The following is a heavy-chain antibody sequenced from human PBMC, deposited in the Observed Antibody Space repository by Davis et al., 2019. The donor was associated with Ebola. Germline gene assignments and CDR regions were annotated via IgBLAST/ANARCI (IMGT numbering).Heavy chain of an antibody. CDR1: GAAIGDGNYY. CDR2: IYDSERS. J-gene: IGHJ4*02. CDR3: STRPLQSSGWLDY. V-gene: IGHV4-39*01. Sequence: PSETLSLTCSVSGAAIGDGNYYWGWIRQSPGMGLEWIAAIYDSERSYYNPSLKSRIPLSVDTSKNQFSLNLASVTAADTAVYFCSTRPLQSSGWLDYWGPGTRVTVSS. D-gene: IGHD6-19*01.